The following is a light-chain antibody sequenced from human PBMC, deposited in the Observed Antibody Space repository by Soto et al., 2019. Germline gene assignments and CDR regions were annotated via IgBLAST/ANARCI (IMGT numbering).Light chain of an antibody. CDR2: EVS. Sequence: QSVLTQPPSASGSPGQSVTISCTGTSSDVGGYNYVSWYQQHPGKAPKLMIYEVSKRPSGVPDRFSGSKSGNTASLTVSGLQDEDEADYYCSSYAGSNNFVVFGGGTQVTVL. CDR3: SSYAGSNNFVV. V-gene: IGLV2-8*01. J-gene: IGLJ2*01. CDR1: SSDVGGYNY.